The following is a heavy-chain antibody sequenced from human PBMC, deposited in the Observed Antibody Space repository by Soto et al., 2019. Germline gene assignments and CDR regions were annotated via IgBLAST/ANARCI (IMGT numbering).Heavy chain of an antibody. J-gene: IGHJ5*02. CDR2: IYHSGST. Sequence: QLQLQESGSGLVKPSQTLSLTCAVSGVSISSGGYSWSWIRQPPGKGLEWIGYIYHSGSTYYNPSLKSRVTVSVDRSKNQFSLKLSSVTAADTAVSYCARDLKRGWFDPWGQGTLVTVSS. CDR3: ARDLKRGWFDP. CDR1: GVSISSGGYS. V-gene: IGHV4-30-2*01.